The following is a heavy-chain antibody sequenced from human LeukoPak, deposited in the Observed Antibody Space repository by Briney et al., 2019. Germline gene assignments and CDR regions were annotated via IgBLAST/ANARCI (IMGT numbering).Heavy chain of an antibody. J-gene: IGHJ5*02. CDR1: GYTFTSYG. Sequence: ASVKVSCKASGYTFTSYGINWVRQAPGQGLEWMGWISGEDGHTRYAQKFQGRGTMTIDTSASTAYMELRSLTSDDTAVYYCARDGELGAALGGASYFWFDPWGQGTLVTVSS. CDR3: ARDGELGAALGGASYFWFDP. CDR2: ISGEDGHT. V-gene: IGHV1-18*04. D-gene: IGHD6-25*01.